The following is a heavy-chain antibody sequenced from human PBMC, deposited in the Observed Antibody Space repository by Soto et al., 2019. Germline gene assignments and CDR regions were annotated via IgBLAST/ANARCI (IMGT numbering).Heavy chain of an antibody. CDR2: ISAYNGNT. J-gene: IGHJ6*03. CDR3: ARVGVRVTTVYLDMDV. V-gene: IGHV1-18*01. D-gene: IGHD4-4*01. Sequence: QVQLVQSGAEVKKPGASVKVSCKASGYTFTSYGISWVRQAPGQGLEWMGWISAYNGNTNYAQKLQGRGTMTTDTSTSTAYMELRSLRSDDTAGYYCARVGVRVTTVYLDMDVWGKGTTVTVSS. CDR1: GYTFTSYG.